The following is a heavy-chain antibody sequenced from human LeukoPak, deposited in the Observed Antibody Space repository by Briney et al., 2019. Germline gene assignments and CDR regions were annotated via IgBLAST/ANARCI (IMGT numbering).Heavy chain of an antibody. CDR2: INHSGST. Sequence: SETLSLTCAVSGGSFSGYYWSWIRQPPGKGLEWIGEINHSGSTNYNPSLKSRVTISVDTSKNQFSLKLSSVTAADTAVYYCARQGIVVVPAGRPRPNWFDPWGQGTLVTVSS. D-gene: IGHD2-2*01. CDR3: ARQGIVVVPAGRPRPNWFDP. V-gene: IGHV4-34*01. J-gene: IGHJ5*02. CDR1: GGSFSGYY.